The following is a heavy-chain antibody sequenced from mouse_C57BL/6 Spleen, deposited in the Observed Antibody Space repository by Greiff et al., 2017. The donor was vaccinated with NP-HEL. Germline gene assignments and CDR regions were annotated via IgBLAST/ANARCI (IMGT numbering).Heavy chain of an antibody. CDR1: GFSLTSYG. CDR2: IWSGGST. J-gene: IGHJ4*01. Sequence: QVQLQQSGPGLVQPSQSLSITCTASGFSLTSYGVHWVRQSPGKGLEWLGVIWSGGSTDYNAAFISRLSISKDNSKSQVFFKMNSLQADDTAIYYCARSAIVTHYYAMDYWGQGTSVTVSS. V-gene: IGHV2-2*01. CDR3: ARSAIVTHYYAMDY. D-gene: IGHD2-5*01.